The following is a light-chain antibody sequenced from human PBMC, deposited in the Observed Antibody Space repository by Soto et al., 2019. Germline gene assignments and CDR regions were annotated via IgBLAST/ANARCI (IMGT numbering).Light chain of an antibody. Sequence: DIQMTQSQSSVSASVGDRVTITCRATQGISSWLAWYQQKPGKAPNLLIYAASSLQSGVPSRFSGSGSGTDFTLTITSLQPEDVATYYCQQCYSTPFTFGPGTKVDIK. V-gene: IGKV1-12*01. CDR3: QQCYSTPFT. CDR2: AAS. CDR1: QGISSW. J-gene: IGKJ3*01.